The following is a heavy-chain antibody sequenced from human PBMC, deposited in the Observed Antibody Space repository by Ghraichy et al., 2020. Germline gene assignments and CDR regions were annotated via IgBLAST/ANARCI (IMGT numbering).Heavy chain of an antibody. J-gene: IGHJ6*02. CDR2: IKSKGGGETR. D-gene: IGHD3/OR15-3a*01. CDR3: AWTQFFYYGVDV. Sequence: GGSLRLSCVASGLIFSDAWMSWVRQTPEKGLEWVGRIKSKGGGETRDYAAPVNGRFSISRDDSKNTVFLQMNSLTTEDTGVYYCAWTQFFYYGVDVWGQGTTVTVSS. CDR1: GLIFSDAW. V-gene: IGHV3-15*01.